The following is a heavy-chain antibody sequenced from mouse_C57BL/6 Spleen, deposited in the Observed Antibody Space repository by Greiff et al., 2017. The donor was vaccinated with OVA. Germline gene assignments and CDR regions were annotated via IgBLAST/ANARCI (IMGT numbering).Heavy chain of an antibody. V-gene: IGHV1-5*01. CDR3: TRGGVVATKAMDY. J-gene: IGHJ4*01. CDR2: IYPGNSDT. Sequence: VQLQQSGTVLARPGASVKMSCKTSGYTFTSYWMHWVKQRPGQGLEWIGAIYPGNSDTSYNQKFKGKAKLTAVTSASTAYMELSSLTNEDSAVYYGTRGGVVATKAMDYWGQGTSVTVSS. D-gene: IGHD1-1*01. CDR1: GYTFTSYW.